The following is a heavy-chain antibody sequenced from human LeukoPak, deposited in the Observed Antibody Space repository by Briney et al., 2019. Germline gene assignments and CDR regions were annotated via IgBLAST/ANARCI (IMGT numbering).Heavy chain of an antibody. Sequence: SGTLSLTCTVSGGSISSSYYYWSWIRQPPGKGLEWIGEINHSGSINYNPSLKSRVTISVDTSKNQFSLKLSSVTAADTAVYYCARGGYLWFGELLGTFDYWGQGTLVTVSS. CDR3: ARGGYLWFGELLGTFDY. CDR2: INHSGSI. V-gene: IGHV4-34*01. J-gene: IGHJ4*02. D-gene: IGHD3-10*01. CDR1: GGSISSSYYY.